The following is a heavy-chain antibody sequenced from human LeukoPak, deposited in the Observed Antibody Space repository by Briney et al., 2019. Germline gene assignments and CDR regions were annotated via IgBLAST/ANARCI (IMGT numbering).Heavy chain of an antibody. CDR2: ISWNSGSI. V-gene: IGHV3-9*01. CDR3: AKDSSYGGNSVALWG. D-gene: IGHD4-23*01. CDR1: GFIVSANY. J-gene: IGHJ3*01. Sequence: GGSLRLSCAASGFIVSANYMSWVRQAPGKGLEWVSGISWNSGSIGYADSVKGRFTISRDNAKNSLYLQMNSLRAEDTALYYCAKDSSYGGNSVALWGWGQGTMVTVSS.